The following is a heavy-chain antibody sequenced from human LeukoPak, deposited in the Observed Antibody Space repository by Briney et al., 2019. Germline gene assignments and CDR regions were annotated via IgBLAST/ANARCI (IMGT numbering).Heavy chain of an antibody. Sequence: SETLSLTCNVSGDSLTSHFWSWIRQTPGKGLEWIGYVFHSVSTNYSPSLKSRVTISLDTSKKQFYLRLASVTAADTAVYYCARRMATVTDAFDIWGRGTIVSVSS. CDR2: VFHSVST. D-gene: IGHD5-24*01. J-gene: IGHJ3*02. V-gene: IGHV4-59*08. CDR3: ARRMATVTDAFDI. CDR1: GDSLTSHF.